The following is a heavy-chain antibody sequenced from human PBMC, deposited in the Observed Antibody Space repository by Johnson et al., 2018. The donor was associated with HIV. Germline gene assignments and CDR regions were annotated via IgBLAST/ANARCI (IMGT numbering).Heavy chain of an antibody. Sequence: VQLVESGGGVMQPGKSLRLSCEASGFTFRSYAMHWVRQAPGKGLEWVSAISGSGGSTYYADSVKGRFTISRDNSKNTLYLQMNSLRAEETAVYYCAKDCGRWLQADAFDIWGQGTMVTVSS. CDR1: GFTFRSYA. CDR3: AKDCGRWLQADAFDI. D-gene: IGHD5-24*01. J-gene: IGHJ3*02. CDR2: ISGSGGST. V-gene: IGHV3-23*04.